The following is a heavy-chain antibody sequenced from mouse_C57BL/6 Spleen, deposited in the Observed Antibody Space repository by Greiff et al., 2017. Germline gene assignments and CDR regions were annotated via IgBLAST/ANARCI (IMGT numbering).Heavy chain of an antibody. Sequence: VQLKESGPGMVKPSQSLSLTCTVTGYSITSGYDWHWIRHFPGNKLEWMGYISYSGSTNYNPSLKSRISITHDTSKNHFFLKLNSVPTEDTATYYCARESYYGSSPYWYFDVWGTGTTVTVSS. CDR2: ISYSGST. D-gene: IGHD1-1*01. V-gene: IGHV3-1*01. J-gene: IGHJ1*03. CDR1: GYSITSGYD. CDR3: ARESYYGSSPYWYFDV.